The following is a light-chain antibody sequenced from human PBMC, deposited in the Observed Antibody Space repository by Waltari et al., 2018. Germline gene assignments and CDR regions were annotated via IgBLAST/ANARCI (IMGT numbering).Light chain of an antibody. Sequence: DIQMTQSPSTLSASVGDRVTITCRASQSIDSWLAWYQQKPGKAPKLLIYDASSLERGVPSRFSGSGSGTEFTLTISSLQPDDFATYYCQQYNSDSQNFGQGTLVEL. CDR1: QSIDSW. V-gene: IGKV1-5*01. CDR2: DAS. J-gene: IGKJ1*01. CDR3: QQYNSDSQN.